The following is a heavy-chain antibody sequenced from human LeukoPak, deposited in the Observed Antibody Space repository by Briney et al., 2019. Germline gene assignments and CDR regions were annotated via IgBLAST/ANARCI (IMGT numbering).Heavy chain of an antibody. CDR2: INWNSGTI. Sequence: PGRSLRLSCAASGFTFDDYAMHWVRQAPGKGLEWVSGINWNSGTIGYADSVKGRFTISRDNAKNSLYLQMNSPRAEDMALYYCAKGSCSSTSCCVWFDPWGQGTLVTVSS. CDR3: AKGSCSSTSCCVWFDP. D-gene: IGHD2-2*01. CDR1: GFTFDDYA. V-gene: IGHV3-9*03. J-gene: IGHJ5*02.